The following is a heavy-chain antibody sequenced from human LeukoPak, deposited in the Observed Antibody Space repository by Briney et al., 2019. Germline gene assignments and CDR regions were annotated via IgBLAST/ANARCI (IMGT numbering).Heavy chain of an antibody. D-gene: IGHD6-13*01. V-gene: IGHV5-51*01. CDR1: GYSFTSYW. Sequence: GESLKISCKGSGYSFTSYWIGWVRQMPGKGLEWMGIIYPGDSDTRYSPSFQGQVTISADKSISTAYLQWSSLKASDTAMYYCARDSAWSSSWHDAFDIWGQGTMVTVSS. J-gene: IGHJ3*02. CDR2: IYPGDSDT. CDR3: ARDSAWSSSWHDAFDI.